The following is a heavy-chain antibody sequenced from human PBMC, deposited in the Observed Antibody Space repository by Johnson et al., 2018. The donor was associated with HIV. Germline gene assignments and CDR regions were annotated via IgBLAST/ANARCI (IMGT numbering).Heavy chain of an antibody. CDR1: GFTFNDHW. CDR3: ARHGTTVVTRGAFDI. Sequence: VQLVESGGGLVQPGGSLRLSCGASGFTFNDHWMQWVRQAPGKGLVWVSRIYGDGSRTSSADSVQGRFTIARDNSKNTLYLQMNSLRAEDTAVYYCARHGTTVVTRGAFDIWGQGTMVTVSS. CDR2: IYGDGSRT. D-gene: IGHD4-23*01. J-gene: IGHJ3*02. V-gene: IGHV3-74*01.